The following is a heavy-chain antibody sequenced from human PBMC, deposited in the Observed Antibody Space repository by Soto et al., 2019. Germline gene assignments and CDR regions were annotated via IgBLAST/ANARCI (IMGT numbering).Heavy chain of an antibody. CDR3: ARDGGGFAEDDILTRSGGKAV. CDR2: ISGGGGTT. Sequence: GGSLSLSCAGSGFTFSNYAMSWVRQAPGKGLEWVSGISGGGGTTYYADSVKGRFTISRDNSKNTLYLQMNSLRAEDTAVYYCARDGGGFAEDDILTRSGGKAVWGRRTTVTVSS. J-gene: IGHJ6*02. V-gene: IGHV3-23*01. CDR1: GFTFSNYA. D-gene: IGHD3-9*01.